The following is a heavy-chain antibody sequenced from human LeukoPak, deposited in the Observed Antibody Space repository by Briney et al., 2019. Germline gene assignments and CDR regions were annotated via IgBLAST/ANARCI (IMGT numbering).Heavy chain of an antibody. V-gene: IGHV4-59*12. D-gene: IGHD3-22*01. CDR3: ARAHPQYDSSGYYDY. Sequence: SETLSLTCTVSGGSISSYHWNWIRQPPGKGLEWIGNIYYSGITNYNPSLKSRVTISVDTSKTQFSLKLSSVTAADTAVYYCARAHPQYDSSGYYDYWGQGTLATVSS. J-gene: IGHJ4*02. CDR1: GGSISSYH. CDR2: IYYSGIT.